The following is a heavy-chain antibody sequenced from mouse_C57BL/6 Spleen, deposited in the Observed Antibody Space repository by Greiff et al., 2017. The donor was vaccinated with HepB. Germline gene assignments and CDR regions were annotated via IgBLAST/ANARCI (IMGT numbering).Heavy chain of an antibody. J-gene: IGHJ1*03. CDR2: LSSGGSYT. CDR1: GFTFSSYG. D-gene: IGHD4-1*01. V-gene: IGHV5-6*01. Sequence: EVQVVESGGDLVKPGGSLKLSCAASGFTFSSYGMSWVRQTPDKRLEWVATLSSGGSYTYYPDSVKGRFTISRDNAKNTLYLQMSSLKSEDTAMYYCARRELVYWYFDVWGTGTTVTVSS. CDR3: ARRELVYWYFDV.